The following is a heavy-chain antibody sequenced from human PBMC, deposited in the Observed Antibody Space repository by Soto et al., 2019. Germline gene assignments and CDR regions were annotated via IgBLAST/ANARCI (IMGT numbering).Heavy chain of an antibody. CDR1: GYSFTSYW. D-gene: IGHD2-2*01. CDR3: AMARSYCSSTRCYFSVTYGMDV. CDR2: IDPSDSYT. J-gene: IGHJ6*02. V-gene: IGHV5-10-1*01. Sequence: GESLKISCKGSGYSFTSYWISWVRQMPGKGLEWMGRIDPSDSYTNYSPSFQGHVTISADKSISTAYLQWSSLKASDTAMYYCAMARSYCSSTRCYFSVTYGMDVWGQGTTVTVSS.